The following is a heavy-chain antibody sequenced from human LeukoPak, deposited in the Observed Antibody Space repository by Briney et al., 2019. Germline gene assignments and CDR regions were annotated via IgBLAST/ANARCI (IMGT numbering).Heavy chain of an antibody. D-gene: IGHD2/OR15-2a*01. CDR1: GYTFTGYY. V-gene: IGHV1-2*02. J-gene: IGHJ6*03. Sequence: GASVKVSCKASGYTFTGYYMHWVRQAPGQRPEWMGWINPNSGGTNYAQKFQGRVTMTRDTSISTAYMELSRLRSDDTAVYYCARGRIDETYYMDVWGKGTTVTISS. CDR2: INPNSGGT. CDR3: ARGRIDETYYMDV.